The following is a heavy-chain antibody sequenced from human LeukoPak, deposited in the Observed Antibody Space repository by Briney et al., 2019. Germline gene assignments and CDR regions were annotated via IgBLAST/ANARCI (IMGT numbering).Heavy chain of an antibody. D-gene: IGHD6-19*01. Sequence: PSETLSLTCTVSGGSISSSSYYWGWIRQPPGKGLEWIGSIYYSGSTYYNPSLKSRVTISVDTSKNQFSLKLSSVTAADTAVYYCARHSKSDIAVAGTPYWGQGTLVTVSS. CDR2: IYYSGST. CDR1: GGSISSSSYY. CDR3: ARHSKSDIAVAGTPY. J-gene: IGHJ4*02. V-gene: IGHV4-39*01.